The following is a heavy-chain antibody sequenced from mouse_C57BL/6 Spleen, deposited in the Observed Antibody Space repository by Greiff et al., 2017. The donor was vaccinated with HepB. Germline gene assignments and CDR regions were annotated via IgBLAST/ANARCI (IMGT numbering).Heavy chain of an antibody. Sequence: DVKLQESGPGLVKPSQSLSLTCSVTGYSITSGYYWNWIRQFPGNKLEWMGYISYDGSNNYNPSLKNRISITRDTSKNQFFLKLNSVTTEDTATYYCAREGWDDYDGFAYWGQGTLVTVSA. CDR1: GYSITSGYY. CDR2: ISYDGSN. V-gene: IGHV3-6*01. D-gene: IGHD2-4*01. J-gene: IGHJ3*01. CDR3: AREGWDDYDGFAY.